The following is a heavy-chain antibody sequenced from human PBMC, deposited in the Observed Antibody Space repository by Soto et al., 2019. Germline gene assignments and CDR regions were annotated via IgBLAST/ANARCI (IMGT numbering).Heavy chain of an antibody. CDR3: ARTDGDLDV. CDR1: GYTFSSYD. D-gene: IGHD4-17*01. J-gene: IGHJ6*02. V-gene: IGHV1-8*01. Sequence: QVQLVQSGAEVKKPGASVKVSCKASGYTFSSYDINWVRQATGQGLEWMGWMNPKSGHTGSAQKFQGRVTMTRDTYRSTAYMELSSLRSEDEAIYYCARTDGDLDVWGQGTTVTVSS. CDR2: MNPKSGHT.